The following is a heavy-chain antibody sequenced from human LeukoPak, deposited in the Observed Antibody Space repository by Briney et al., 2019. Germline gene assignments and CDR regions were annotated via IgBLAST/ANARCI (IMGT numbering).Heavy chain of an antibody. CDR1: GYTFTGYY. CDR2: INPNSGGT. J-gene: IGHJ6*03. D-gene: IGHD6-13*01. CDR3: ARVSIAAAGTISGYYYYMDV. V-gene: IGHV1-2*06. Sequence: GASVKVSCKASGYTFTGYYMHWVRQAPGQGLEWMGRINPNSGGTNYAQKFQGRVTITRDTSISTAYMELSRLRSDDTAVYYCARVSIAAAGTISGYYYYMDVWGKGTTVTVSS.